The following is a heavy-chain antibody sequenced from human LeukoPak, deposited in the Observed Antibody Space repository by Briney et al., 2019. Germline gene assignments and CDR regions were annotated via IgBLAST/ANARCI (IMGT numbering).Heavy chain of an antibody. V-gene: IGHV4-59*01. Sequence: SETLSLTCTVSGGSISSYYWSWIRQSPGKGLEWIGYIYYSGSNNYNPSLKSRVTISVDTSKNQFFLKLSSVTAADTAVYYCARSGSPYFYYYMDVWGKGTTVTVSS. CDR2: IYYSGSN. CDR1: GGSISSYY. D-gene: IGHD1-26*01. CDR3: ARSGSPYFYYYMDV. J-gene: IGHJ6*03.